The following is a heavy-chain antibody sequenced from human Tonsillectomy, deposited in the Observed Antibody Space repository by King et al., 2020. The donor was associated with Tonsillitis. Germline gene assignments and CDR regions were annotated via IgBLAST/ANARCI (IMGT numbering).Heavy chain of an antibody. V-gene: IGHV3-7*03. J-gene: IGHJ5*02. CDR2: IKLDGSER. Sequence: QLVQSGGGLVQPGGSLRLSCAASGFTFSAYWMTWVRQAPGKGLEWVANIKLDGSERYYVDSVKGRFTISRDNAKNSLYLQMNSLRVEDTAVYYCARGIPYEIVTGFYWFDPWGQGTLVTVSS. CDR3: ARGIPYEIVTGFYWFDP. D-gene: IGHD3-9*01. CDR1: GFTFSAYW.